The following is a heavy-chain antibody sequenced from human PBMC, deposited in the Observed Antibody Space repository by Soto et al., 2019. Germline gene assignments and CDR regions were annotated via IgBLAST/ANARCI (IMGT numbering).Heavy chain of an antibody. CDR2: INTDGSGT. D-gene: IGHD3-10*01. V-gene: IGHV3-74*01. J-gene: IGHJ4*02. CDR3: ARDRPGSHHYFDS. CDR1: GFTFSSDW. Sequence: EVQLVESGGGLAQPGGSLRLSCAASGFTFSSDWMHWVRQAPGKGLVWVSRINTDGSGTSYADSVKGRFTISRDNAKNTLYLQMNSLRAEDTAVYYCARDRPGSHHYFDSWGQGNMVTVSS.